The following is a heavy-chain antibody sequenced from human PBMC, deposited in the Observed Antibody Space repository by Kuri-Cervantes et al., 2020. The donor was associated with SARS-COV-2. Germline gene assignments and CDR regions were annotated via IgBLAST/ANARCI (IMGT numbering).Heavy chain of an antibody. Sequence: GESLKIFCAASGFTFSSYAMSWVRQAPGKGLEWVSAISGSGGSTYYADSVKGRFTISRDNSKSTLYLQMNSLRAEDTAVYYCAKDREYSSSIGQVDYWGQGTLVTVSS. D-gene: IGHD6-6*01. CDR1: GFTFSSYA. CDR3: AKDREYSSSIGQVDY. CDR2: ISGSGGST. J-gene: IGHJ4*02. V-gene: IGHV3-23*01.